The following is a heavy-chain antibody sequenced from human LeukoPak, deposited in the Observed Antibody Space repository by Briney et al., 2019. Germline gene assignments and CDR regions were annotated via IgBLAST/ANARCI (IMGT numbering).Heavy chain of an antibody. CDR1: GFTFDDYA. Sequence: GGSLRLSCAASGFTFDDYAMPWVRQAPGKGLEWVSGISWNSGSIGYADSVKGRFTISRDNAKNTLYLQMNSLRAEDTAVYYCAREDYGVSSSYYFDYWGQGTLVTVSS. CDR2: ISWNSGSI. J-gene: IGHJ4*02. D-gene: IGHD6-13*01. V-gene: IGHV3-9*01. CDR3: AREDYGVSSSYYFDY.